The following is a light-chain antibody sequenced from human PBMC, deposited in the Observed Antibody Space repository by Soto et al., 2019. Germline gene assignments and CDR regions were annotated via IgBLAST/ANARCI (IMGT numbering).Light chain of an antibody. V-gene: IGLV9-49*01. CDR3: GADHGSGSNFVYV. CDR2: VGTGGIVG. J-gene: IGLJ1*01. CDR1: SGYSNYK. Sequence: QAVVTQPPSASASLGASVTLTCTLSSGYSNYKVDWYQQRPGKGPRFVMRVGTGGIVGSKGDGIPDRFSVLGSGLNRYLTIKNIQEEDESDYHCGADHGSGSNFVYVFGTGTKGTVL.